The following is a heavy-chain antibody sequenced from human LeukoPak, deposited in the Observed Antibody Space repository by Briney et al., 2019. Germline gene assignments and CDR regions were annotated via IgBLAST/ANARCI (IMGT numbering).Heavy chain of an antibody. CDR2: IYYGGSS. D-gene: IGHD2-2*01. CDR1: GYSISSGYY. CDR3: ARAYCTTTSCYGRYFDY. V-gene: IGHV4-38-2*01. Sequence: SETLSLTCGVSGYSISSGYYWGWIRQPPGEGLEWIGSIYYGGSSYYNPSLKSRVTMSVDTSKNQFSLKLSSVTAADTAVYYCARAYCTTTSCYGRYFDYWGQGTLVTVSS. J-gene: IGHJ4*02.